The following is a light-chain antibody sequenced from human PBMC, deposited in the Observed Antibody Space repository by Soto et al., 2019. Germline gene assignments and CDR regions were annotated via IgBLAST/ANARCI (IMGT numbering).Light chain of an antibody. CDR3: QQYNNWPA. CDR2: DAS. J-gene: IGKJ1*01. CDR1: QSISSF. Sequence: IQMTQSPSSLSASVGDRVTITCRASQSISSFLNWYQQKPGQAPKLLIYDASSLESGVPSRFSGSGSGTEFTLTISSLQSEDFAVYYCQQYNNWPAFGQGTKVDIK. V-gene: IGKV1D-13*01.